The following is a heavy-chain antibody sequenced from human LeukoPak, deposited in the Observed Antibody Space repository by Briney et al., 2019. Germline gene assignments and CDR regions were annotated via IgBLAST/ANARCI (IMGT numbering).Heavy chain of an antibody. Sequence: GGSLRLSCAASGFTFSSYEMNWVRQAPGEGLEWVSVIYSGGSTYYADSVKGRFTISRDNAKNSLYLQVNSLRVEDTAIYYCARDKIVGATTLDYWGQGTLVTVSS. CDR3: ARDKIVGATTLDY. V-gene: IGHV3-66*01. CDR1: GFTFSSYE. D-gene: IGHD1-26*01. J-gene: IGHJ4*02. CDR2: IYSGGST.